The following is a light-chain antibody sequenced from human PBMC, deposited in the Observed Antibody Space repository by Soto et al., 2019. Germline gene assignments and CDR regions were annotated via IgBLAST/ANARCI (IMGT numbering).Light chain of an antibody. V-gene: IGKV1-5*02. CDR3: QQYYSYPWT. CDR2: AAS. Sequence: IQMTQSASTLSASVGYRVTIICRASQSIGSRLAWYQQKKGKAPKLLIYAASTLQSGVPSRFSGSGYGTDFNLTISCLQSEDFATYYCQQYYSYPWTFGQGTKVDIK. CDR1: QSIGSR. J-gene: IGKJ1*01.